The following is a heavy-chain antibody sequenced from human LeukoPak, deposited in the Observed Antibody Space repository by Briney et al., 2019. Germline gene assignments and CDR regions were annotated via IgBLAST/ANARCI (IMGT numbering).Heavy chain of an antibody. CDR1: GFTFSSHG. V-gene: IGHV3-23*01. J-gene: IGHJ6*03. CDR3: AKGTYGDYPYYYYMDV. CDR2: ISGSGGST. D-gene: IGHD4-17*01. Sequence: GGTLRLSCAASGFTFSSHGMSWVRQAPGKGLEWVSAISGSGGSTYYADSVKGRFTISRDNSKNTLYLQMNSLRAEDTAVYYCAKGTYGDYPYYYYMDVWGKGTTVTVSS.